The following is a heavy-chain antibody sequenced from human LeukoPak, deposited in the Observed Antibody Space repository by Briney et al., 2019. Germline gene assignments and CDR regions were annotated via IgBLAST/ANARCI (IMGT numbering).Heavy chain of an antibody. V-gene: IGHV3-21*01. CDR3: ARDRMSGYEPGRFDP. D-gene: IGHD5-12*01. CDR1: GFTFSSYS. CDR2: ISSSSSYI. J-gene: IGHJ5*02. Sequence: GGSLRLSCAASGFTFSSYSMNWVRQAPGKGLEWVSSISSSSSYIYYADSVKGRFTISRDNAKNSLYLQMNSQRAEDTAVYYCARDRMSGYEPGRFDPWGQGTLVTVSS.